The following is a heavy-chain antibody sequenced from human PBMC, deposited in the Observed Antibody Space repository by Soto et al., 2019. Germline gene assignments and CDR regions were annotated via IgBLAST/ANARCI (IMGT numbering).Heavy chain of an antibody. V-gene: IGHV4-61*01. D-gene: IGHD3-10*01. CDR3: VIDSRRTGVKYFYGFDA. CDR1: GGSVTNGIYY. Sequence: QVQLQESGPGLVQPSETLSLTCTVSGGSVTNGIYYWSWIRQSPGRGLEWIGYIYYRGTTKYNPSLESRVSISVDTPKNQFSLNLSSVTAADTAVYYCVIDSRRTGVKYFYGFDAWGQGTTVTVSS. J-gene: IGHJ6*02. CDR2: IYYRGTT.